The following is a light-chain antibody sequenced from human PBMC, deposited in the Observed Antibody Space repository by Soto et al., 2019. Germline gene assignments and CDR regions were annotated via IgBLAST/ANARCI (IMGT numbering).Light chain of an antibody. Sequence: DIQMTQSPSTLSASVGDRVTITCRASQSISSWLAWYQQKPGKAPKLLIYDASSLESGVPSRFGGSGSGTEFTLTISSLQPDDFATYYCQQYNTNSETFGQGTKVEIK. CDR3: QQYNTNSET. J-gene: IGKJ1*01. CDR1: QSISSW. V-gene: IGKV1-5*01. CDR2: DAS.